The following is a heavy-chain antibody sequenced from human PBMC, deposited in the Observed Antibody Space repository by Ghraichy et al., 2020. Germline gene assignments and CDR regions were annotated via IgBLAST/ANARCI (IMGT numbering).Heavy chain of an antibody. Sequence: GGSLRLSCAASGFTFSSYAMSWVRQAPGKGLEWVSAISGSGGSTYYADSVKGRFTISRDNSKNTLYLQMNSLRAEDTAVYYCAKNKQDSGSYYGLSLGAFDIWGQGTMVTVSS. D-gene: IGHD1-26*01. V-gene: IGHV3-23*01. J-gene: IGHJ3*02. CDR2: ISGSGGST. CDR3: AKNKQDSGSYYGLSLGAFDI. CDR1: GFTFSSYA.